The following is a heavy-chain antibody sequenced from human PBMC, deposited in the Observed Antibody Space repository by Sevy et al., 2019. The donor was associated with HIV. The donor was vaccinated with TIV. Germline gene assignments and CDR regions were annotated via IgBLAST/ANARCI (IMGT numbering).Heavy chain of an antibody. V-gene: IGHV1-18*01. CDR3: AINYYDSSGYYYGWAFDI. D-gene: IGHD3-22*01. Sequence: ASVKVSCKASGYTFTSYGISWVRQAPGQGLEWMGWISAYNGNTNYAQKLRGRVTMTTDTSTSTAYMELRSLRSDDTAVYYCAINYYDSSGYYYGWAFDIWGQGTMVTVSS. J-gene: IGHJ3*02. CDR2: ISAYNGNT. CDR1: GYTFTSYG.